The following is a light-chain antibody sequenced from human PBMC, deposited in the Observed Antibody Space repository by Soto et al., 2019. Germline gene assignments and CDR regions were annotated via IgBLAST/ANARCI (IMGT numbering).Light chain of an antibody. V-gene: IGKV1-39*01. CDR1: QNIKKY. J-gene: IGKJ4*01. CDR2: TAS. Sequence: DIQMTQSPSALSASVGDRVTITCQASQNIKKYLNWYRQKPGKAPDLLIYTASSLQVGFPSRFSGSGSGTDFSLTITSLQPEDSATYFCQQSFSAPLTFGGGTKVEIK. CDR3: QQSFSAPLT.